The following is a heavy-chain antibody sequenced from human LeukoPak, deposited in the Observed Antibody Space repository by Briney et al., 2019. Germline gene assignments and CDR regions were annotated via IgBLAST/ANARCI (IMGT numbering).Heavy chain of an antibody. Sequence: GGSLRLSCAASGFTFSSYGMSWVRQAPGKGLEWVSAISGSGGSTYYADSVKGRFTTSRDNSKNTLYLQMNSLRADDAAIYYCARGYCTSTNCNNWFDPWGQGALVTVSS. V-gene: IGHV3-23*01. J-gene: IGHJ5*02. CDR2: ISGSGGST. CDR1: GFTFSSYG. CDR3: ARGYCTSTNCNNWFDP. D-gene: IGHD2-2*01.